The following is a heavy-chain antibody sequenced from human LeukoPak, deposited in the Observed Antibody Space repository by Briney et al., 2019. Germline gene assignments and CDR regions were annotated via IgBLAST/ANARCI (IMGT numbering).Heavy chain of an antibody. Sequence: GGSLRLSCEASGFTFSAYAMTWVRQAPGQGLEWVSSIGSDNKPHYSESVKGRFAISRDNSKNSLYLQMNSLRAEDTALYYCARYGGNAFDVWGQGTMVTVSS. D-gene: IGHD4/OR15-4a*01. CDR3: ARYGGNAFDV. CDR1: GFTFSAYA. V-gene: IGHV3-69-1*01. J-gene: IGHJ3*01. CDR2: IGSDNKP.